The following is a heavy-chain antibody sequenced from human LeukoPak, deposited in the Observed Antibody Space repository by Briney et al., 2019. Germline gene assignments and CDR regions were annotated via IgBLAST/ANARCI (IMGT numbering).Heavy chain of an antibody. D-gene: IGHD3-10*01. Sequence: SETLSLTCAVYGGSFSGYYWSWIRQPPGKGLEWIGEINHSGSTNYNPSLKSRVTISVDTSKNQFSLKLSSVTAADTAVYYCARGRDLDRRYYYGSGSPRSGKENWFDPWGQGTLVTVSS. CDR1: GGSFSGYY. CDR3: ARGRDLDRRYYYGSGSPRSGKENWFDP. CDR2: INHSGST. V-gene: IGHV4-34*01. J-gene: IGHJ5*02.